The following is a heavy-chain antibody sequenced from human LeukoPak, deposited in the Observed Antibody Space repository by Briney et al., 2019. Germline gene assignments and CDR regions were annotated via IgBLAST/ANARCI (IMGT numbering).Heavy chain of an antibody. J-gene: IGHJ6*02. CDR1: GSTFSITW. V-gene: IGHV3-74*01. CDR3: ATDNYFIMNV. CDR2: INSDGSNS. Sequence: GGSLRLSCAASGSTFSITWMHWVRHPPGKGLVWVSLINSDGSNSTYGDSVKGRFTISRDNAKNTLYLQMDNLRVEDTAVYYCATDNYFIMNVWGQGATVTVSS.